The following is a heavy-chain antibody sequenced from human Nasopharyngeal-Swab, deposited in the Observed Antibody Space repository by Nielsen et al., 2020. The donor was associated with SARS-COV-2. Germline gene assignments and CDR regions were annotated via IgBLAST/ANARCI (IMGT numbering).Heavy chain of an antibody. CDR2: IYYSGST. V-gene: IGHV4-59*01. J-gene: IGHJ5*02. D-gene: IGHD3-9*01. Sequence: SETLSLTCTVSGGSISSYYWSWIRQPPGKGLEWIGYIYYSGSTNYNPSLKSRVTISVDTSKNQFSLKLSSVTAADTAVYYCARDQGILTGYPRWFDPWGQGTLATVSS. CDR3: ARDQGILTGYPRWFDP. CDR1: GGSISSYY.